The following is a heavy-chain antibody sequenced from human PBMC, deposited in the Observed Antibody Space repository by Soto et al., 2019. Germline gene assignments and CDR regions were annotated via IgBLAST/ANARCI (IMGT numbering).Heavy chain of an antibody. D-gene: IGHD3-3*01. CDR3: ARDWRGDAFDI. V-gene: IGHV3-30-3*01. CDR2: LSSDGGDK. Sequence: GSLRLSCAASGFTFSSYAMHWVRQAPGKGLEWLAVLSSDGGDKYYADSVKGRFTISRDNSKNTLYLQMNSLRVEDTAVYHCARDWRGDAFDIWGQGTLVTVSS. J-gene: IGHJ3*02. CDR1: GFTFSSYA.